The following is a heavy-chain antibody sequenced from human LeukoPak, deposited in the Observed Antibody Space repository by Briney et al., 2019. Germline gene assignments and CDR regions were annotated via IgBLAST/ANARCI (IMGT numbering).Heavy chain of an antibody. V-gene: IGHV3-30*02. D-gene: IGHD2-15*01. CDR2: IQNDGSNE. CDR1: GFTFRSYG. J-gene: IGHJ4*02. CDR3: AKAPVTSCRGAFCYPLDS. Sequence: PGGSLRLSCAASGFTFRSYGMHWVRQAPGKGLEWVAYIQNDGSNEQYADSVKGRFSISRDSSKNILYLQMNSLRTEDAAIYYCAKAPVTSCRGAFCYPLDSWGQGTLVTVSS.